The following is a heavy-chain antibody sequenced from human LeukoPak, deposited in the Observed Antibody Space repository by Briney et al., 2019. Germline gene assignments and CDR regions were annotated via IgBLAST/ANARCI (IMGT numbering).Heavy chain of an antibody. Sequence: GGSLRLSCPVSGFTFSSYEMNWVRQAPGKGLEWVSYISSGSTIYDADSVKGRFTISRDNAKNSLYLQMNSLRAEDTAVYYCARESIAVAGAPFDYWGQGTLVTVSS. V-gene: IGHV3-48*03. CDR3: ARESIAVAGAPFDY. J-gene: IGHJ4*02. CDR2: ISSGSTI. CDR1: GFTFSSYE. D-gene: IGHD6-19*01.